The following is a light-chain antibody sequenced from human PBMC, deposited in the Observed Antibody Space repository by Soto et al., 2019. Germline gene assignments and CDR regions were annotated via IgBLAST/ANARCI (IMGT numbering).Light chain of an antibody. Sequence: ETVLTQSPGTLSLSPGERATLSCRASQTIRSNYLAWYRQTPGQSPRLLIYGASNRATGIADRFIGSGSGTDVTLIISRLEPEDFAVYYCQQYGSSPWTFGQGTKVEIK. V-gene: IGKV3-20*01. CDR2: GAS. CDR3: QQYGSSPWT. CDR1: QTIRSNY. J-gene: IGKJ1*01.